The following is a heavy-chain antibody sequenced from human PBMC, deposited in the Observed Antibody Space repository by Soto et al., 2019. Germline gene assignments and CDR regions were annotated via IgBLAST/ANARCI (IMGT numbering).Heavy chain of an antibody. CDR3: AKDIYSSSSSVAFDI. V-gene: IGHV3-9*01. J-gene: IGHJ3*02. Sequence: EVQLVESGGGLVQPGGSLRLSCAASGFTFDDYAMHWVRQAPGKGLEWVSGISWNSGSIGYADSVKGRFTISRDNAKNSLYLQMNSLRAEDTALYYCAKDIYSSSSSVAFDIWGQGTMVTVSS. D-gene: IGHD6-6*01. CDR1: GFTFDDYA. CDR2: ISWNSGSI.